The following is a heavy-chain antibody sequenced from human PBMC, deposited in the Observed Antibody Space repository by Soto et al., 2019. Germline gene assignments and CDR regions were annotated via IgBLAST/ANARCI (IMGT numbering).Heavy chain of an antibody. CDR1: GFTFSDYA. CDR3: ARDRRPSIYSGLAV. D-gene: IGHD2-2*01. Sequence: GGSRRLSCAASGFTFSDYAMSGVGQAPGKGLEWVSAIDGSSATTNYADSVKGRFTIPRDNSKNTLFLHMSGLRAEDTAVYYCARDRRPSIYSGLAVWGQGTTVTVSS. CDR2: IDGSSATT. V-gene: IGHV3-23*01. J-gene: IGHJ6*02.